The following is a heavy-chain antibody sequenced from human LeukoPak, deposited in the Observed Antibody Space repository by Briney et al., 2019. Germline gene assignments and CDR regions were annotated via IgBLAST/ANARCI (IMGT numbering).Heavy chain of an antibody. CDR1: GFTFSAYS. Sequence: GGSLRLSCTASGFTFSAYSMQWVRQAPGKGLEYISYVSSGGSVMYYADSVKGRFTISRDNAKKSVYLQMNSLRDEDTAIYYCVRAPDGGYVYWGQGALVTVSS. D-gene: IGHD1-26*01. V-gene: IGHV3-48*02. CDR3: VRAPDGGYVY. J-gene: IGHJ4*02. CDR2: VSSGGSVM.